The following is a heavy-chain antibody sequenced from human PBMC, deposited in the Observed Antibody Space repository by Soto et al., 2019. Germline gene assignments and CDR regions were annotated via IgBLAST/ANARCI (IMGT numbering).Heavy chain of an antibody. CDR1: GGSISSGDYY. CDR3: ASIGLYSYGYMPHGMDV. V-gene: IGHV4-30-4*01. CDR2: IYYSGST. D-gene: IGHD5-18*01. Sequence: KTSETLSLTCTVSGGSISSGDYYWSWIRQPPGKGLEWIGYIYYSGSTYYNPSLKSRVTISVDTSKNQFSLKLSSVTAADTAVYYCASIGLYSYGYMPHGMDVWGQGTTVTVSS. J-gene: IGHJ6*01.